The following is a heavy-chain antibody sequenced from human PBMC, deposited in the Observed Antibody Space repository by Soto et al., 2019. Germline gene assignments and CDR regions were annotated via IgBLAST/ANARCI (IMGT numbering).Heavy chain of an antibody. V-gene: IGHV3-33*01. Sequence: PGGSLRLSCEASGVMFSSYGMHWVRQAPGKGLEWVALIWYDGSNKYFADSVKGRFTISRDNSKNTLYLQMNSLRAEDTAVYYCARDNGFNWFDPWGQGALVTVSS. CDR2: IWYDGSNK. CDR3: ARDNGFNWFDP. CDR1: GVMFSSYG. J-gene: IGHJ5*02. D-gene: IGHD2-8*01.